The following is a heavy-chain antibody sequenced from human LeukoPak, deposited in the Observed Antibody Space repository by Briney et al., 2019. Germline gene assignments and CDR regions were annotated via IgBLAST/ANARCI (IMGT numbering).Heavy chain of an antibody. CDR2: ISSGGNNK. J-gene: IGHJ5*02. V-gene: IGHV3-48*03. CDR3: ARDTVNGPFVISLDL. CDR1: GLTFSSSE. Sequence: PGGSLRLSCAPSGLTFSSSEMNWVRPAPGKGPEWVSHISSGGNNKYYADSGRGRVTMSRDNVKNLLYLQMNSLRDEDTAVYYCARDTVNGPFVISLDLWGRGALVTVSS. D-gene: IGHD2-8*01.